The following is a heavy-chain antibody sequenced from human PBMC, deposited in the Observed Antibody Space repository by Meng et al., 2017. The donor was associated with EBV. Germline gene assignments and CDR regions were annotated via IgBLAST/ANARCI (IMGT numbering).Heavy chain of an antibody. CDR2: INPNSGGT. J-gene: IGHJ4*02. CDR3: ARVGIAVAGTGDY. CDR1: GYPFTGYY. V-gene: IGHV1-2*06. Sequence: HVQLVQSGGEVNKPGASVKVSCKASGYPFTGYYMHWVRQAPGQGLEWMGRINPNSGGTNYAQKFQGRVTMTRDTSISTAYMELCRLRSDDTAVYYCARVGIAVAGTGDYWGQGTLVTVSS. D-gene: IGHD6-19*01.